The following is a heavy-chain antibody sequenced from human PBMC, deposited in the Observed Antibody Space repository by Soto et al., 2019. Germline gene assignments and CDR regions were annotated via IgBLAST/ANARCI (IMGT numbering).Heavy chain of an antibody. J-gene: IGHJ4*02. V-gene: IGHV1-18*01. CDR3: ARINYGYFDY. Sequence: QVQLVQSGTEVKTPGASVKVSWKASGYTFTNHGFTWVRQAPGEGLEWMGWISTFNGNINYAQKYRGRVTMTTDTSTDTAYMELRSLRSDDTAVYFCARINYGYFDYWGQGTLVIVS. CDR2: ISTFNGNI. CDR1: GYTFTNHG. D-gene: IGHD3-16*01.